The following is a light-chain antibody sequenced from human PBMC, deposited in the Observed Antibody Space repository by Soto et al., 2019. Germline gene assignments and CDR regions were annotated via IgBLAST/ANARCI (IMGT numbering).Light chain of an antibody. Sequence: PTTLSVSVGERATLSFRASQSVRNDLAWYQQKPGQAPKLLIYAASTMPTGIPARFSGSGSGTEFTLTISSLQSEDFAVYYCPQYNIWLRTFGQGSKV. CDR1: QSVRND. CDR3: PQYNIWLRT. V-gene: IGKV3-15*01. J-gene: IGKJ1*01. CDR2: AAS.